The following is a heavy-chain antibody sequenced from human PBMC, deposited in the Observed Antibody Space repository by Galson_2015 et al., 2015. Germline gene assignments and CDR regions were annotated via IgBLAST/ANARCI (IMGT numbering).Heavy chain of an antibody. J-gene: IGHJ6*03. V-gene: IGHV6-1*01. CDR3: ARGTKLDIVATMRPESYYYYYMDV. Sequence: CAISGDSVSSNSAAWNWIRQSPSRGLEWLGRTYYRSKWYNDYAVSVKSRITINPDTSKNQFSLQLNSVTPEDTAVYYCARGTKLDIVATMRPESYYYYYMDVWGKGTTVTVSS. D-gene: IGHD5-12*01. CDR1: GDSVSSNSAA. CDR2: TYYRSKWYN.